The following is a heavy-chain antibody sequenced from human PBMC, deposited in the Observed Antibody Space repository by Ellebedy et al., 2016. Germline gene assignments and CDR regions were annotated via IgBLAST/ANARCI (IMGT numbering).Heavy chain of an antibody. CDR3: ARQRQYCSSTSCYNWFNP. J-gene: IGHJ5*02. CDR2: IIPILGIA. Sequence: SVKVSXXASGGTFSSYAISWVRQAPGQGLEWMGRIIPILGIANYAQKFQGRVTITADKSTSTAYMELSSLRSEDTAVYYCARQRQYCSSTSCYNWFNPWGQGTLVTVSS. V-gene: IGHV1-69*04. D-gene: IGHD2-2*01. CDR1: GGTFSSYA.